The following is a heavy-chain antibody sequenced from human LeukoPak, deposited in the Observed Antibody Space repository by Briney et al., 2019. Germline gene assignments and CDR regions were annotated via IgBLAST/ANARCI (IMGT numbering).Heavy chain of an antibody. CDR3: AKAPVTTCSGAYCYPFDY. CDR2: ISSSSSTI. Sequence: PGGSLRLSCAAFEFTFSSYSMNWVRQAPGKGLEWVSYISSSSSTIYYADSVKGRFTISRDNAKNTLYLQMNSLRAEDAAVYYCAKAPVTTCSGAYCYPFDYWGQGTLVTVSS. D-gene: IGHD2-15*01. J-gene: IGHJ4*02. CDR1: EFTFSSYS. V-gene: IGHV3-48*01.